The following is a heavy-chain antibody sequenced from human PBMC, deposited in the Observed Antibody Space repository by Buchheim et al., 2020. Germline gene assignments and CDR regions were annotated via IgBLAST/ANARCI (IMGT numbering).Heavy chain of an antibody. CDR2: VNPSDGGT. V-gene: IGHV1-46*01. Sequence: RQPGASVKVSCRTSGYTFTSSFMHWVRQAPGQGLERMGLVNPSDGGTSYAQNFQGRVTMTRDTSTGTVYMEMSSLRSEDSAVYYCAREVKGGACYFDNWGQGTL. CDR1: GYTFTSSF. D-gene: IGHD3-16*01. J-gene: IGHJ4*03. CDR3: AREVKGGACYFDN.